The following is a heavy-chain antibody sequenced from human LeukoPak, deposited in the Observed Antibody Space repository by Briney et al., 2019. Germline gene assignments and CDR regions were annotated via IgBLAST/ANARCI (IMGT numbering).Heavy chain of an antibody. CDR2: AYYRSKWYI. D-gene: IGHD3-10*01. V-gene: IGHV6-1*01. CDR1: GDSVSGSPAV. CDR3: ARGAVRGGTNFDY. Sequence: KPSQTLSLTCAISGDSVSGSPAVWNWIRQSPSRGLEWLGRAYYRSKWYIDYAVSVKGRLTITPATSKNQFSLQLNSVTPEDTAVYYCARGAVRGGTNFDYWGQGTLVTVSS. J-gene: IGHJ4*02.